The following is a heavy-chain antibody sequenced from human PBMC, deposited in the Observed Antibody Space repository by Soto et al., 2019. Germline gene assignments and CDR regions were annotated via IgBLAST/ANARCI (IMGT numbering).Heavy chain of an antibody. CDR1: GFTFGSYA. CDR3: AKSEVIDYLFDY. V-gene: IGHV3-23*01. J-gene: IGHJ4*02. D-gene: IGHD2-21*01. CDR2: ISGSGGST. Sequence: AGGSLRLSCAASGFTFGSYAMSWVRQAPGKGLEWVSAISGSGGSTYYADSVKGRFTISRDNSKNTLYLQMNSLRAEDTAVYYCAKSEVIDYLFDYWGQGTLVTSPQ.